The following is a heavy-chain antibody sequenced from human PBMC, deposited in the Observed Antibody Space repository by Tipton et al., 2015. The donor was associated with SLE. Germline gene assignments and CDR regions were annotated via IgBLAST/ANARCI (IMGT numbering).Heavy chain of an antibody. CDR2: ISYDGSNK. CDR3: AREGDLEPTAFDI. Sequence: SLRLSCAASGFIFSSYAVHWVRQAPGKGLEWLAVISYDGSNKYYADSVKGRFTISRDNSKNTLYLQMNSLRVEDTAVYYCAREGDLEPTAFDIWGQGTMVTVSS. CDR1: GFIFSSYA. J-gene: IGHJ3*02. D-gene: IGHD1-1*01. V-gene: IGHV3-30-3*01.